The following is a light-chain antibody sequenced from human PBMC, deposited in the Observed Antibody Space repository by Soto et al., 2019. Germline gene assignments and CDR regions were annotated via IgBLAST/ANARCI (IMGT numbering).Light chain of an antibody. Sequence: QAVVTQEPSLTVSPGVTVTLTCGSSTGAVTSGHYPYWFQQKPGQAPRTLIYDTSNKHSWTPARFSGSLLGGKAALTLSGAQPEDEAEYYCLLSYSGALYVFGTGTKVTLL. CDR3: LLSYSGALYV. V-gene: IGLV7-46*01. CDR1: TGAVTSGHY. J-gene: IGLJ1*01. CDR2: DTS.